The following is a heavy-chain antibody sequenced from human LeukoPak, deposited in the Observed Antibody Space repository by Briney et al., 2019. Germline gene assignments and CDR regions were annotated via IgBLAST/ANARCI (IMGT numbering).Heavy chain of an antibody. CDR3: ARDEADSSGYPNYFDY. D-gene: IGHD3-22*01. CDR2: ITSSSSYI. J-gene: IGHJ4*02. CDR1: GFTFSSYS. V-gene: IGHV3-21*01. Sequence: GGSLRLSCAASGFTFSSYSMNWVRQAPGKGLEWVSSITSSSSYIYYADSVKGRFTISRDNAKNSLYLQMNSLRAEDTAVYYCARDEADSSGYPNYFDYWGQGTLVTVSS.